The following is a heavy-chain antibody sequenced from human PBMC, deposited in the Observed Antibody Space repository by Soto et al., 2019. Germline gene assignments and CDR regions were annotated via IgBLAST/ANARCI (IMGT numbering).Heavy chain of an antibody. CDR3: ATGSRHGATTREFDY. CDR1: GGTFSSYA. V-gene: IGHV1-69*05. J-gene: IGHJ4*02. D-gene: IGHD5-12*01. CDR2: IIPNIGTT. Sequence: GASVKVSCKASGGTFSSYAISWVRQAPGQGLEWMGGIIPNIGTTDYAQRFQGGVTMTTDASISTAYMELSSLRSEDTAVYYCATGSRHGATTREFDYWGQGALVTVSS.